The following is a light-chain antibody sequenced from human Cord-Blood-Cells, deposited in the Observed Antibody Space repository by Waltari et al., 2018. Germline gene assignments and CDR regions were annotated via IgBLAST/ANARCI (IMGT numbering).Light chain of an antibody. Sequence: QSALTQPASVSGSPGPSITISCTGTSRAVGSYNLFSWYHQHPGKAPKLMIYEGSKRPSGVSNRFSGSKSGNTASLTISGLQAEDEADYYCCSYAGSSTWVFGGGTKLTVL. V-gene: IGLV2-23*01. CDR3: CSYAGSSTWV. CDR1: SRAVGSYNL. J-gene: IGLJ3*02. CDR2: EGS.